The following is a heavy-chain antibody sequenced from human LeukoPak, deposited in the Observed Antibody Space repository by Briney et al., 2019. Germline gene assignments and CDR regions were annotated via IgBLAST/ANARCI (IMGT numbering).Heavy chain of an antibody. V-gene: IGHV3-30*18. D-gene: IGHD2-15*01. CDR2: ISYDGSNK. CDR3: AKEAGLTSYCSGGSCSSGYYYYMDV. Sequence: GRSLRLSCAASGFTFSSYGMHWVRQAPGKGLEWVAVISYDGSNKYYADSVKGRFTISRDNSKNTLYLQMNSLIAEDTAVYYCAKEAGLTSYCSGGSCSSGYYYYMDVWGKGTTVTVSS. CDR1: GFTFSSYG. J-gene: IGHJ6*03.